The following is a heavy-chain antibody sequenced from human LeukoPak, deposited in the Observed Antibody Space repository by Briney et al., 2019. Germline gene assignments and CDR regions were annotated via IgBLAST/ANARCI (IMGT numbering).Heavy chain of an antibody. D-gene: IGHD3-22*01. V-gene: IGHV2-5*02. Sequence: SGPTLVKPTQTLTLTCTFPGFSLSTSGVGVGWIRQPPGKALEWLALIYWDDDKRYSPSLKSRLTITKDTSKNQVVLTMTNMDPVDTATYYCAHRRDEARYYYDSSGYYYDYWGQGTLVTVSS. CDR1: GFSLSTSGVG. J-gene: IGHJ4*02. CDR3: AHRRDEARYYYDSSGYYYDY. CDR2: IYWDDDK.